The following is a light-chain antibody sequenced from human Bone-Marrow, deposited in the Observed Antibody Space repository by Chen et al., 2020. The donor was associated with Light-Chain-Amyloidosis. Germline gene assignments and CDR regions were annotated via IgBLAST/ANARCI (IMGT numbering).Light chain of an antibody. CDR2: DVN. J-gene: IGLJ2*01. CDR1: STDVGAYNY. Sequence: QYALTQPRSVSGSPGQSVTISGTGTSTDVGAYNYVSWYQPHPDKAPEPILYDVNQRPSGVPDRISGSRSGDTAYLTISGLQDEDEGDYYCGSYTGRYSVVFGGGTKLTVL. CDR3: GSYTGRYSVV. V-gene: IGLV2-11*01.